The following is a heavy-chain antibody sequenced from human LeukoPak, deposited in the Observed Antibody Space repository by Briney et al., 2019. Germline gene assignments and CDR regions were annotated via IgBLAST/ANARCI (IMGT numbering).Heavy chain of an antibody. CDR1: GYSISSGYY. V-gene: IGHV4-38-2*02. CDR3: ARYLDYGGNSRVFQH. D-gene: IGHD4-23*01. J-gene: IGHJ1*01. CDR2: INHGGST. Sequence: SETLSLTCTVSGYSISSGYYWTWIRQPPGKRLEWIGEINHGGSTNYNPSLKSRVTISVDTSKNQFSLKLSSVTAADTAVYYCARYLDYGGNSRVFQHWGQGTLVTVSS.